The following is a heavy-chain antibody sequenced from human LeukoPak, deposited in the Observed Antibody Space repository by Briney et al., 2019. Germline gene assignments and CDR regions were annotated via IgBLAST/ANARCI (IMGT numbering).Heavy chain of an antibody. D-gene: IGHD3-22*01. Sequence: SVKVSCKASGYTFSNYYMHWVRQAPGQGLEWMGWIIPILGIANYAQKFQGRVTITADKSTSTAYMELSSLRSEDTAVYYCAREGGIDYYDSSGYYYRRHFDYWGQGTLVTVSS. V-gene: IGHV1-69*10. CDR2: IIPILGIA. J-gene: IGHJ4*02. CDR3: AREGGIDYYDSSGYYYRRHFDY. CDR1: GYTFSNYY.